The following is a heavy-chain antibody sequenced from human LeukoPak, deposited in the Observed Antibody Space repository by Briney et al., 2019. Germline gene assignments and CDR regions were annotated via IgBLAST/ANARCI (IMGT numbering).Heavy chain of an antibody. D-gene: IGHD3-22*01. V-gene: IGHV4-59*01. CDR3: ARGGSGYSFDY. CDR2: IYYSGST. CDR1: GGSISSYY. J-gene: IGHJ4*02. Sequence: PSETLSLTCTVSGGSISSYYWSWIRQPPGKGLEWIGYIYYSGSTNYNPSLKSRVTISVDTSKNQFSLKLTSVTAADTAVYYCARGGSGYSFDYWGQGTLVTVSS.